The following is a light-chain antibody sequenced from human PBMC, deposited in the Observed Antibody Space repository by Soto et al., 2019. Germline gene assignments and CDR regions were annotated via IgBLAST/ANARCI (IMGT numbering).Light chain of an antibody. CDR2: KAS. Sequence: DIQMTQSPSTLSASVGDRVTITCRASQSISKWMAWHQQKPGKAPKLLIYKASSLESGVPSRFSGSGSGTEFTLTISSLQPDDFATYYCLQYNTYPLTFGGGTKVEIK. CDR1: QSISKW. V-gene: IGKV1-5*03. CDR3: LQYNTYPLT. J-gene: IGKJ4*01.